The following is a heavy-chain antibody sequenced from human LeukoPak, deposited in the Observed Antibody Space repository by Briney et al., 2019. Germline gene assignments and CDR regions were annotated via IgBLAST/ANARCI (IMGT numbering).Heavy chain of an antibody. Sequence: SVKVSCKASGYTFTSYAISWVRQAPGQGLEWMGGIIPIFGTANYAQKFQGRVTITADESTSTAYMELSSLRSEDTAVYYCASVYYYGSGSYYPRPYYYYMDVWGKGTTVTVSS. D-gene: IGHD3-10*01. CDR2: IIPIFGTA. V-gene: IGHV1-69*13. J-gene: IGHJ6*03. CDR1: GYTFTSYA. CDR3: ASVYYYGSGSYYPRPYYYYMDV.